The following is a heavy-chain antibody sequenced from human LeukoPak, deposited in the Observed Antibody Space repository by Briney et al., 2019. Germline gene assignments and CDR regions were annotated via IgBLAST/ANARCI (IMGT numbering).Heavy chain of an antibody. D-gene: IGHD2-2*02. CDR3: AKDGCSSTSCYTGYHYTPYYYYYMDV. CDR2: ISGSGGST. Sequence: SLRLLCAACGYTLSSCSMIWARQASGKGREWGSAISGSGGSTYYADSAKGRFTICRENSKNTLYLQMNSLRAEDTAVYYCAKDGCSSTSCYTGYHYTPYYYYYMDVWGKGTTVTVSS. V-gene: IGHV3-23*01. J-gene: IGHJ6*03. CDR1: GYTLSSCS.